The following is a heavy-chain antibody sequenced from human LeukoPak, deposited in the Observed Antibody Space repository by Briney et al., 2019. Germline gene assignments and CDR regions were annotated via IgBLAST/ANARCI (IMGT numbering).Heavy chain of an antibody. CDR3: ARDPTTVVTTTYYSHF. V-gene: IGHV4-34*01. CDR2: INDRGHT. CDR1: GGSFIGCH. J-gene: IGHJ4*02. Sequence: SETLSLTCAVHGGSFIGCHGNWIRQSPGTGLEWIGEINDRGHTNYNPSLESRVTISVDTSKKQFSLKLNSVTAADTAVYYCARDPTTVVTTTYYSHFWGQGTLVTVSS. D-gene: IGHD4-23*01.